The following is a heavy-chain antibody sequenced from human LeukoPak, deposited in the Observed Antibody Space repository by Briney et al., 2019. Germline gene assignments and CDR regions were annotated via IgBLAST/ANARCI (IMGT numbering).Heavy chain of an antibody. D-gene: IGHD3-16*02. V-gene: IGHV4-4*02. CDR2: IYHSGST. J-gene: IGHJ6*03. CDR3: ARVMITFGGVIVGPSPYYYYYYMDV. Sequence: PSETLSLTCAVSGGSISSSNWWSWVRQPPGKGLEWIGEIYHSGSTNYNPSLKSRVTMSVDTSKNQFSLKLSSVTAADTAVYYCARVMITFGGVIVGPSPYYYYYYMDVWGKGTTVTVSS. CDR1: GGSISSSNW.